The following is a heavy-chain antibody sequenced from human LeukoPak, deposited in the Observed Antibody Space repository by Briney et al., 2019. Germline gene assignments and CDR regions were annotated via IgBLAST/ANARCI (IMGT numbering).Heavy chain of an antibody. CDR1: GYTFTGYY. V-gene: IGHV1-8*02. CDR2: MNPNSGNT. J-gene: IGHJ4*02. CDR3: ARGMATSSH. D-gene: IGHD5-24*01. Sequence: ASVKVSCKASGYTFTGYYMHWVRQAPGQGLEWMGWMNPNSGNTGYAQKFQGRVTMTRNTSISTAYMELSSLRSEDTAVYYCARGMATSSHWGQGTLVTVSS.